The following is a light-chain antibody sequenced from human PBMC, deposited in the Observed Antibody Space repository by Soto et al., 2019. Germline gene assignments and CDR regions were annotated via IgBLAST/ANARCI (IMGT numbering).Light chain of an antibody. V-gene: IGKV3-11*01. J-gene: IGKJ4*01. Sequence: EIVLTQSPGTLSLSPGERATLSCRASETVSDYLAWYQQKPGQAPRLLIYDASKRATGIPARFSGYGSGTDFTLRISSLEPEDFAVYFCQHRAGWPPALTIGGRTKVEIK. CDR1: ETVSDY. CDR3: QHRAGWPPALT. CDR2: DAS.